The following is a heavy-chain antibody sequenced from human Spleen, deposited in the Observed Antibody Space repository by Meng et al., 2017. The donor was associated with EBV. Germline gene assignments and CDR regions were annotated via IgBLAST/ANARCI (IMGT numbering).Heavy chain of an antibody. CDR3: ARRRLDDSSGYYVDY. J-gene: IGHJ4*02. CDR1: AYTFSDYD. Sequence: HVRFVDLGTEGKKPGGSLKVSCKASAYTFSDYDIIWVRQAPGRGLEWMGWSSPYNGNTKYAQKLQDRVTMTTDTSTSTAYMELRSLRSDDTAMYYCARRRLDDSSGYYVDYWGQGTLVTVSS. D-gene: IGHD3-22*01. V-gene: IGHV1-18*01. CDR2: SSPYNGNT.